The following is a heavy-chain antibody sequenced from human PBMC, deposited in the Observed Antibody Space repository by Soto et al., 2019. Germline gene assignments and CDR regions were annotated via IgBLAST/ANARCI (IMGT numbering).Heavy chain of an antibody. V-gene: IGHV3-7*01. Sequence: GGSLRLSCAASGLTFSNYWMSWVRQAPGKGLEWVANIKHDGSEKYYVDSVKGRFTISRDNAKNSLYLQMNSLRAEDSAVYFCARVEVLDYWGQGTLVTVSS. CDR1: GLTFSNYW. D-gene: IGHD3-3*01. J-gene: IGHJ4*02. CDR2: IKHDGSEK. CDR3: ARVEVLDY.